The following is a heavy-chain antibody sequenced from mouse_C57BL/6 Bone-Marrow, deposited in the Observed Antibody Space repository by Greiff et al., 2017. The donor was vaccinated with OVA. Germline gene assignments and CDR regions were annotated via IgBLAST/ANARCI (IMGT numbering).Heavy chain of an antibody. CDR1: GFNIKDYY. J-gene: IGHJ3*01. CDR3: TTVYYGFAY. CDR2: IDPEDGDT. V-gene: IGHV14-1*01. D-gene: IGHD2-1*01. Sequence: VHVKQSGAELVRPGASVKLSCTASGFNIKDYYMHWVKQRPEQGLEWIGRIDPEDGDTEYAPKFQGKATMTADTSSNTAYLQLSSLTSEDTAVYYCTTVYYGFAYWGQGTLVTVSA.